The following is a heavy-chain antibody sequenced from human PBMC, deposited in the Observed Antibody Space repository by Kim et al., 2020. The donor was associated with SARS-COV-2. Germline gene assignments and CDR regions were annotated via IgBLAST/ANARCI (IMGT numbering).Heavy chain of an antibody. J-gene: IGHJ4*02. D-gene: IGHD3-9*01. CDR3: ARENDILTGYSPFDY. Sequence: ASVKVSCKASGYTFTSYGISWVRQAPGQGLEWMGWISAYNGNTNYAQKLQGRVTMTTDTSTSTAYMELRSLRSDDTAVYYCARENDILTGYSPFDYWGQGTLVTVSS. CDR2: ISAYNGNT. CDR1: GYTFTSYG. V-gene: IGHV1-18*01.